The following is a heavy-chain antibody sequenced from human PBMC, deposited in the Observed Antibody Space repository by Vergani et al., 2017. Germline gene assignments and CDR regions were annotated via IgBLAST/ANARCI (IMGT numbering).Heavy chain of an antibody. Sequence: EVQLVESGGGLVQPGGSLRLSCAASGFTFSSYEMNWVRQAPGKGLEWVSAISGSGGSTYYADSVKGRFTISRDNSKNTLYLQMNSLRAEDTAVYYCAKEATYGSGSFHYYFDYWGQGTLVTVSS. V-gene: IGHV3-23*04. CDR3: AKEATYGSGSFHYYFDY. D-gene: IGHD3-10*01. CDR1: GFTFSSYE. CDR2: ISGSGGST. J-gene: IGHJ4*02.